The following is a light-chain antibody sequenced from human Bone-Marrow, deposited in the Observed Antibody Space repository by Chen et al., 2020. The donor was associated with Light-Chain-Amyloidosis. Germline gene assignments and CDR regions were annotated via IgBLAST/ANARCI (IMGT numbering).Light chain of an antibody. CDR1: DLPTKY. CDR3: QSADSSGTEEVI. J-gene: IGLJ2*01. V-gene: IGLV3-25*03. CDR2: RDT. Sequence: SYELTQPPSLSVSPGQTARIPSSRDDLPTKYAYWYQQKPGQAPVLVIDRDTERPSGILARFSGSSSGTTATLTISGVQAEDEADYHCQSADSSGTEEVIFGGGTKLTVL.